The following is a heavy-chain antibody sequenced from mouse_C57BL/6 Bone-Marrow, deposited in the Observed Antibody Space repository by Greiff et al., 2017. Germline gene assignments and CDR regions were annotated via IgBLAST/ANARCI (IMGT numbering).Heavy chain of an antibody. CDR2: IDPENGDT. CDR3: TAGGDYAIDY. Sequence: EVQLPQSGAELVRPGASVKLSCTASGFNIKDDYMHWVKQRPEQGLEWIGWIDPENGDTEYASKFPGKATITADTSSNPAYLQLNSLTTDDTAVYYCTAGGDYAIDYWGQGTSVTVSS. CDR1: GFNIKDDY. V-gene: IGHV14-4*01. J-gene: IGHJ4*01. D-gene: IGHD1-1*02.